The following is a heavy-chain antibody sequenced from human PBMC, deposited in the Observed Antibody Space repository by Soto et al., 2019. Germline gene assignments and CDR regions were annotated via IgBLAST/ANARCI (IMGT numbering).Heavy chain of an antibody. V-gene: IGHV1-2*02. CDR3: ARGLSPGGYASVDV. CDR2: TNPNNGGT. D-gene: IGHD2-2*01. CDR1: GYTFIGYY. J-gene: IGHJ6*02. Sequence: ASVKVSCKASGYTFIGYYMHWVRQAPGQGLEWMGWTNPNNGGTNYAQKFQGRVTMTRDTSISTAYMELSRLRSDDTAVYYCARGLSPGGYASVDVCGQGPTVTVSS.